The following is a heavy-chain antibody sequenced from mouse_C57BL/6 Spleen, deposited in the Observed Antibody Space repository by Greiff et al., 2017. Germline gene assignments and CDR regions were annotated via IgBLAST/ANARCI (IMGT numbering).Heavy chain of an antibody. Sequence: DVKLQESGGGLVKPGGSLKLSCAASGFTFSDYGMHWVRQAPEKGLEWVAYISSGSSTIYYADTVKGRFTISRDNAKNTLFLQMTSLRSEDTAMYYCARRSENLSFDYWGQGTTLTVSS. CDR2: ISSGSSTI. CDR1: GFTFSDYG. V-gene: IGHV5-17*01. CDR3: ARRSENLSFDY. J-gene: IGHJ2*01.